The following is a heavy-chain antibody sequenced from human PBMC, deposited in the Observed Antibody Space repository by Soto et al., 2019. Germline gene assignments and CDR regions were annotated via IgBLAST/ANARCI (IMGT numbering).Heavy chain of an antibody. CDR2: IMPVFPTP. V-gene: IGHV1-69*12. Sequence: QVQLVQSGAEMKKPGSSVKVSCKASGGTFSTSAISWVRQAPGQGLEWVGGIMPVFPTPDYAQKFQGRVTITADESTTTAYLELTSLRTDDTAVYYCARDKDRQQLGGNYYYILDVWGQGTAITVSS. J-gene: IGHJ6*02. D-gene: IGHD3-3*02. CDR3: ARDKDRQQLGGNYYYILDV. CDR1: GGTFSTSA.